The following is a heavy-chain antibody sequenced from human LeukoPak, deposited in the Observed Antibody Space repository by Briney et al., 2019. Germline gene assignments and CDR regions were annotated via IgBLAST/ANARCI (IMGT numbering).Heavy chain of an antibody. D-gene: IGHD5-18*01. Sequence: GASVKVSCKASGYTFTSYDINWVRQATGQGLEWMGWMNPNSGSTGYAQKLQGRVTMTTDTSTSTAYMELRSLRSDDTAVYYCARDRTRLGVVLRGYSSLGWFDPWGQGTLVTVSS. CDR2: MNPNSGST. V-gene: IGHV1-8*02. CDR1: GYTFTSYD. J-gene: IGHJ5*02. CDR3: ARDRTRLGVVLRGYSSLGWFDP.